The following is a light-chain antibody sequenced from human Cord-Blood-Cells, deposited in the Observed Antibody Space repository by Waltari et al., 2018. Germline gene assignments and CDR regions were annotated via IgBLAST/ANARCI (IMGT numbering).Light chain of an antibody. CDR1: QSLLHSNGYNY. CDR2: LGS. J-gene: IGKJ1*01. V-gene: IGKV2-28*01. Sequence: DIVMTQSPLSLPVTPGEPASISCRSSQSLLHSNGYNYLDWYLKKPGQSPQLLIYLGSNRASGVPDRFSGSGSGTDFTLKSSRVEAEDVGVYYCMQALQTWTFGQGTKVEIK. CDR3: MQALQTWT.